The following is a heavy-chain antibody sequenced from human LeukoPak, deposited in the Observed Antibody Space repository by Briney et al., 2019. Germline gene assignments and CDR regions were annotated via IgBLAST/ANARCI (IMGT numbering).Heavy chain of an antibody. D-gene: IGHD2/OR15-2a*01. V-gene: IGHV3-7*03. J-gene: IGHJ4*02. CDR1: GFTFNTDW. CDR2: IKEDGSEI. CDR3: ARGVYYFDY. Sequence: GGSLRLSCAASGFTFNTDWMSWVRQAPGKGLEWVANIKEDGSEIYYVDSVKGRFTISRDNAKNSLYLQMNSLRAEDAAVYYCARGVYYFDYWGQGTLVTVSS.